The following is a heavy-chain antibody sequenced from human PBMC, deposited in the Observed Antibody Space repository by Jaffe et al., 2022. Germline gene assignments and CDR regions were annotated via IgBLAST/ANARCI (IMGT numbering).Heavy chain of an antibody. CDR1: GYSFTSYW. D-gene: IGHD2-2*01. CDR2: IYPGDSDT. J-gene: IGHJ5*02. CDR3: ARVECSSTSCTRGNWFDP. Sequence: EVQLVQSGAEVKKPGESLKISCKGSGYSFTSYWIGWVRQMPGKGLEWMGIIYPGDSDTRYSPSFQGQVTISADKSISTAYLQWSSLKASDTAMYYCARVECSSTSCTRGNWFDPWGQGTLVTVSS. V-gene: IGHV5-51*03.